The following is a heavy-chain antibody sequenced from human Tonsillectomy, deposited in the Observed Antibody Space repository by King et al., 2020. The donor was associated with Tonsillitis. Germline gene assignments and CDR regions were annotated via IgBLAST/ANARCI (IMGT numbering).Heavy chain of an antibody. Sequence: QLVQSGAEVKKPGASVKVSCKASGYTFTSYGISWVRQAPGQGLEWMGWISAYNGNTNYAQKLQGRVTMTTDTSTSTAYMELRSLRSDDTAVYYCARGAPLEGLRFGELSSHSDYWGEGTLVTVSS. D-gene: IGHD3-16*02. V-gene: IGHV1-18*04. CDR3: ARGAPLEGLRFGELSSHSDY. CDR1: GYTFTSYG. CDR2: ISAYNGNT. J-gene: IGHJ4*02.